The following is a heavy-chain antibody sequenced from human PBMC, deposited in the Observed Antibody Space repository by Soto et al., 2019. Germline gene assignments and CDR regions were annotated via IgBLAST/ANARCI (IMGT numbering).Heavy chain of an antibody. CDR1: RFTSRSDS. CDR2: ISGVSTTI. J-gene: IGHJ6*02. CDR3: ARAIAARAYYYYGMDV. Sequence: PGGSLRLSSTPSRFTSRSDSANSVPQAPGRGREWVSYISGVSTTIYYAEXXXGRFTISRDNPKNSLYLQVNSLRDEDTAVYYCARAIAARAYYYYGMDVWGQGTTVTVS. D-gene: IGHD6-6*01. V-gene: IGHV3-48*02.